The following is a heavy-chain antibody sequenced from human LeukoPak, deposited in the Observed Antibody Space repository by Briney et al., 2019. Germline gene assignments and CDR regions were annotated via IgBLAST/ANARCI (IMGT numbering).Heavy chain of an antibody. CDR2: INAGNGNT. CDR3: ARVGILGSGWFRDY. D-gene: IGHD6-19*01. CDR1: GYTFTSYA. Sequence: ASVTVSCKASGYTFTSYATHWVRQAPGQRLEWMGWINAGNGNTKYSQKFQGRVTITRDTSASTAYMELSSLRSEDTAVYYCARVGILGSGWFRDYWGQGTLVTVSS. V-gene: IGHV1-3*01. J-gene: IGHJ4*02.